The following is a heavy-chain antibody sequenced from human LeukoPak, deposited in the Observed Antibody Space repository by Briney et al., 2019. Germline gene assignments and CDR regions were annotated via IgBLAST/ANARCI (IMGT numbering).Heavy chain of an antibody. Sequence: PSETLSLTCTVSGVSVNSSDHYWSWIRQTPGKGLEWIGYISHSGTTYYNPSLKSRVTIAVDTSKNQFFLILSSMIIADTAIYYCARGKVPGPWGQGSLVPVSS. CDR3: ARGKVPGP. J-gene: IGHJ5*02. CDR2: ISHSGTT. D-gene: IGHD3-10*01. V-gene: IGHV4-30-4*01. CDR1: GVSVNSSDHY.